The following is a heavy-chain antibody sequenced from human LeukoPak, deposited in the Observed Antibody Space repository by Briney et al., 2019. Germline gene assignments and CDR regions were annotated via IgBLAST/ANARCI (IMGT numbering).Heavy chain of an antibody. J-gene: IGHJ5*02. V-gene: IGHV4-59*01. CDR1: GGSISSYY. D-gene: IGHD3-10*01. CDR3: ARAGGSYYPIVYNWFDP. CDR2: IYYSGST. Sequence: PSETLSLTCTVSGGSISSYYWSWIRQPPGKGLEWIGYIYYSGSTNCNPSLKSRVTISVDTSKNQFSLKLSSVTAADTAVYYCARAGGSYYPIVYNWFDPWGQGTLVTVSS.